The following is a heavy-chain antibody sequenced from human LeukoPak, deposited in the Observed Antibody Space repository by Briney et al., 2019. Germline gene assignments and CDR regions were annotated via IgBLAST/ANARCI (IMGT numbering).Heavy chain of an antibody. Sequence: SETLSLTCTVSGGSISSSSYYWGWIRQPPGKGLEWIGSIYYSGSTYYNPSLKSRVTISVDTSKNQFSLKLSSVTAADTAVYYCARDNIVVVPAAILPQAPNWFDPWGQGTLVTLSS. V-gene: IGHV4-39*07. CDR2: IYYSGST. CDR1: GGSISSSSYY. J-gene: IGHJ5*02. CDR3: ARDNIVVVPAAILPQAPNWFDP. D-gene: IGHD2-2*02.